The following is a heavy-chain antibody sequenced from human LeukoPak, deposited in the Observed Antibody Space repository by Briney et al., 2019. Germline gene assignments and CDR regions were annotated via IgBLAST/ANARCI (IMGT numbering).Heavy chain of an antibody. J-gene: IGHJ3*02. V-gene: IGHV3-21*01. CDR1: GVTFSSYS. D-gene: IGHD1-26*01. Sequence: GGSLRRSCAASGVTFSSYSKNWVRQAPGKGLEWVSSISTSSIYIYYADSVKGRFTISRDNAKNSLFLQMNSLRAEDTAVYYCARNLYTMGSTDAFDIWGQGTMVTVSS. CDR2: ISTSSIYI. CDR3: ARNLYTMGSTDAFDI.